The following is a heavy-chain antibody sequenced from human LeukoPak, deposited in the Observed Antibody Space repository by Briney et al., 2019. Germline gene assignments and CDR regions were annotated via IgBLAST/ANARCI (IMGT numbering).Heavy chain of an antibody. CDR1: GFTVSSNS. V-gene: IGHV3-48*01. D-gene: IGHD6-19*01. J-gene: IGHJ5*02. CDR2: ISSSSSTI. Sequence: GGSLRLSCTVSGFTVSSNSMSWVRQAPGKGLEWVSYISSSSSTIYYADSVKGRFTISRDNAKNSLYLQMNSLRAEDTAVYYCAREASSGWYYREGWFDPWGQGTLVTVSS. CDR3: AREASSGWYYREGWFDP.